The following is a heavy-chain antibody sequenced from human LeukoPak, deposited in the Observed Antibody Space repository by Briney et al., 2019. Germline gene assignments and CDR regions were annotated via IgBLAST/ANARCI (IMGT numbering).Heavy chain of an antibody. CDR1: GDSVSSNIAA. V-gene: IGHV6-1*01. Sequence: SQTLSLTCAISGDSVSSNIAAWNWIRQSPSRGLEWLGRTYYRSKWYNDYAVSVKSRITINPDTSKNQFSLQLNSVTPEDTAVYYCARDGRYYDSSGYHDYYYYMDVWGKGTTVTVSS. D-gene: IGHD3-22*01. J-gene: IGHJ6*03. CDR3: ARDGRYYDSSGYHDYYYYMDV. CDR2: TYYRSKWYN.